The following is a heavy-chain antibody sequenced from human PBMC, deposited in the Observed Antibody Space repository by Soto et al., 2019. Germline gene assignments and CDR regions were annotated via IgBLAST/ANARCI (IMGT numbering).Heavy chain of an antibody. V-gene: IGHV4-30-4*01. CDR3: ARGVGGLWFGELSKYYYGMDV. D-gene: IGHD3-10*01. CDR2: IYYSGST. Sequence: PXETLSLTCTVSGGSISSGDYYWSWIRQPPGKGLEWIGYIYYSGSTYYNPSLKSRVTISVDTSKNQFSLKLSSVTAADTAVYYCARGVGGLWFGELSKYYYGMDVWGQGTTVTVSS. CDR1: GGSISSGDYY. J-gene: IGHJ6*02.